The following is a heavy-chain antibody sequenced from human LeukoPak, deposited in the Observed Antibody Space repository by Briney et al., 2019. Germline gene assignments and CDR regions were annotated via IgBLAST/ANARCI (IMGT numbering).Heavy chain of an antibody. CDR1: GFIFSDYY. D-gene: IGHD5-18*01. J-gene: IGHJ6*03. CDR3: ARDSMSGYSYYYYYYMDV. V-gene: IGHV3-11*04. CDR2: ISSSGSTI. Sequence: GGSLRLSCAASGFIFSDYYMSWIRQAPGKGLEWVSYISSSGSTIYYADSVKGRFTISRDNAKNSLYLQMNSLRAEDTAVYYCARDSMSGYSYYYYYYMDVWGKGTTVTVSS.